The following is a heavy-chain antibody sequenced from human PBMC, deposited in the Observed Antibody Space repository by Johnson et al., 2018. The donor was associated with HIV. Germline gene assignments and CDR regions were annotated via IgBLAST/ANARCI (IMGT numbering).Heavy chain of an antibody. CDR3: ARIPGSGWEHDAFDI. J-gene: IGHJ3*02. CDR1: GFTFSSYG. Sequence: VQLVESGGGVVQPGRSLRLSCAASGFTFSSYGMHWVRQAPGKGPEWVAVISFDGNNKYYADSVKGRFTISRDNARNSLFLQMNSLRAEDTAVYYCARIPGSGWEHDAFDIWGQGTLVTVSS. D-gene: IGHD6-19*01. V-gene: IGHV3-30*03. CDR2: ISFDGNNK.